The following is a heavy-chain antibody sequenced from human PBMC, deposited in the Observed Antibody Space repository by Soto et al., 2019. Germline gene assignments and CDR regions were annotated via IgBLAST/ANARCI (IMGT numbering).Heavy chain of an antibody. V-gene: IGHV3-11*04. CDR1: GFTVSNNY. J-gene: IGHJ4*02. Sequence: GVSLRLSCAASGFTVSNNYMTWIRQAPGKGLEWVSYISDSSSTIHYADSVKGRFTISRDNAKNSLYLQMNSLRAEDTAVYYCARDDYPYYDDSSGYHFDYWGQGALVTVSS. D-gene: IGHD3-22*01. CDR2: ISDSSSTI. CDR3: ARDDYPYYDDSSGYHFDY.